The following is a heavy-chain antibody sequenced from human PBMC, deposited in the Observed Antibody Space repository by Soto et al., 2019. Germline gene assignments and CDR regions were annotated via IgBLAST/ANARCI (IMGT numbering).Heavy chain of an antibody. CDR2: IYYSGST. J-gene: IGHJ3*02. CDR3: ARTNYDFWSGYYDAFDI. V-gene: IGHV4-39*01. D-gene: IGHD3-3*01. CDR1: GGSISSSSSY. Sequence: SETLSLTCTVSGGSISSSSSYWGWIRQPPGKGLEWIGSIYYSGSTYYNPSLKSRLTISVDTSKNQFSLKLSSVTAADTAVYYCARTNYDFWSGYYDAFDIGGQGTMVTVSS.